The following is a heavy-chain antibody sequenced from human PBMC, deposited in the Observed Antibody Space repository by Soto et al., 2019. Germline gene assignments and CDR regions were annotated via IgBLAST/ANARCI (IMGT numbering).Heavy chain of an antibody. CDR3: ARRGSGSYYDY. Sequence: EVQLLESGGGLVQPGGSLRLSCAASGFTFSSYAMRWVRQAPVKGLEWVSAISGSGDSTYYADSVKGRFTISRDNYKNTLYLQMNSLRAEDTAVYYCARRGSGSYYDYWGQGTLVNVSS. CDR1: GFTFSSYA. CDR2: ISGSGDST. J-gene: IGHJ4*02. D-gene: IGHD1-26*01. V-gene: IGHV3-23*01.